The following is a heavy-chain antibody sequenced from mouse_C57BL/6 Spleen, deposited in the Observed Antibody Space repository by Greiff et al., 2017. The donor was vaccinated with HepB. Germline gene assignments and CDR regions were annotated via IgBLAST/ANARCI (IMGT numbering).Heavy chain of an antibody. CDR1: GFTFSDYY. J-gene: IGHJ4*01. CDR3: ARDGYGNYEAMDY. D-gene: IGHD2-1*01. V-gene: IGHV5-16*01. CDR2: INYDGSST. Sequence: DVKLQESEGGLVQPGSSMKLSCTASGFTFSDYYMAWVRQVPEKGLEWVANINYDGSSTYYLDSLKSRFIISRDNAKNILYLQMSSLKSEDTATYYCARDGYGNYEAMDYWGQGTSVTVSS.